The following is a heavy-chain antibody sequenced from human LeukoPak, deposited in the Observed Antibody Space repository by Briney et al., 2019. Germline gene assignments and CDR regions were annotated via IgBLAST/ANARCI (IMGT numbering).Heavy chain of an antibody. CDR2: IYYSGST. CDR3: ARLGIQLWLRDFDY. V-gene: IGHV4-39*01. J-gene: IGHJ4*02. CDR1: GGFISSSSYY. D-gene: IGHD5-18*01. Sequence: SETLSLTCTVSGGFISSSSYYWGWIRQPPGKGLEWIGSIYYSGSTYYNPSLKSRVTISVDTSKNQFSLKLSSVTAADTAVYYCARLGIQLWLRDFDYWGQGTLVTVSS.